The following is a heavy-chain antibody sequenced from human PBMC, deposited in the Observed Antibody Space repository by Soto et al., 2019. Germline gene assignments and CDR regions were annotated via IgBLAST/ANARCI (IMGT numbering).Heavy chain of an antibody. CDR1: GFSLTTRGVG. Sequence: QITLKESGPTLVKPTQTLTLTCTFSGFSLTTRGVGVGWIRQPPGKALEWLAIIYWDDDEGYSSSLKSRPTITTDTSKNQVVLTMTTMDPVHTAPDYGAHRPRGYSYHFDYWGQGTLVTVSS. J-gene: IGHJ4*02. CDR2: IYWDDDE. CDR3: AHRPRGYSYHFDY. D-gene: IGHD5-18*01. V-gene: IGHV2-5*02.